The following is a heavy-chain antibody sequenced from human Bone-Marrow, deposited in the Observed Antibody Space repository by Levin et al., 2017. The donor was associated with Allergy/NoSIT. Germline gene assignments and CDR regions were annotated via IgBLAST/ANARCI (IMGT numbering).Heavy chain of an antibody. D-gene: IGHD4-17*01. CDR3: ARTTPGYGDFNY. J-gene: IGHJ4*02. CDR2: SRNRARRHTT. CDR1: GFTFSDHY. V-gene: IGHV3-72*01. Sequence: GESLKISCAVSGFTFSDHYIDWVRQAPGKGLEWVARSRNRARRHTTDYAASVRGRFTISRDDSQNLVYLQMSSLETEDTAMYYCARTTPGYGDFNYWGQGTLVTVSS.